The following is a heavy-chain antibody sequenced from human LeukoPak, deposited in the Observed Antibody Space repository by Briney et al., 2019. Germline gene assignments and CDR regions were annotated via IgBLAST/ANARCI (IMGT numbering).Heavy chain of an antibody. CDR1: GFTFSDYY. CDR2: ISNSGTTV. CDR3: AAWDFWPGSGIDY. J-gene: IGHJ4*02. Sequence: GGSLRLSCAASGFTFSDYYMSWIRQAPGKGLEWISYISNSGTTVYYSDSVTGRFTISRDNAKNSLYLRMNSLRAEDTAVYYCAAWDFWPGSGIDYWGQGTLVTVSS. V-gene: IGHV3-11*01. D-gene: IGHD3/OR15-3a*01.